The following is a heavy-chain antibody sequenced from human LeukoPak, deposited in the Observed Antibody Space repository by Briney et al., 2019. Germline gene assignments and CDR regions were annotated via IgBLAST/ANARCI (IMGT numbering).Heavy chain of an antibody. CDR3: ARGFVAADEPLFDP. CDR2: IYHSGST. V-gene: IGHV4-4*02. Sequence: SETLSLTCAVSGGSISSSNWWSWVRQPPGKGLEWIGEIYHSGSTNYNPSLKSRVTISVDKSKNQFSLKLSSVTAADTAVYHCARGFVAADEPLFDPWGQGTLVTVSS. J-gene: IGHJ5*02. D-gene: IGHD6-13*01. CDR1: GGSISSSNW.